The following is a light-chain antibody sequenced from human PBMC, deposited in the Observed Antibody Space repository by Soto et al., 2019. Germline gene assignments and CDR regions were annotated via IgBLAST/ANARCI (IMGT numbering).Light chain of an antibody. J-gene: IGLJ2*01. CDR3: AAWDDSLSVVV. Sequence: QSVLTQPPSASGTPGQRGSISCSGSSSNIGTNYVYWYQQLPGTVPKLLIYRNNQRPSGVPDRFSGSKSGTSASLAISGLRSEDEADYYCAAWDDSLSVVVFGRGTKLTVL. CDR1: SSNIGTNY. CDR2: RNN. V-gene: IGLV1-47*01.